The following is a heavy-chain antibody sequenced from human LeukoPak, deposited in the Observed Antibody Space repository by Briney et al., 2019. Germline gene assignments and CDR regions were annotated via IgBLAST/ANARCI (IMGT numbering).Heavy chain of an antibody. D-gene: IGHD6-13*01. CDR3: ARGVGSSSWFYFDY. V-gene: IGHV3-66*01. J-gene: IGHJ4*02. CDR2: IYSGGST. CDR1: GFTVSSNY. Sequence: GGSLRLSCAASGFTVSSNYMSWVRQAPGKGLEWVSVIYSGGSTYYADSVKGRFTISGDNSKNALYLQMNSLRAEDTAVYYCARGVGSSSWFYFDYWGQGTLVTVSS.